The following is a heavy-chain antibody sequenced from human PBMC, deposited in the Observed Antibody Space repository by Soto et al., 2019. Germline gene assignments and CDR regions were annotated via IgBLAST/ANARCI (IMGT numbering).Heavy chain of an antibody. CDR2: IIPIFGTP. CDR3: ARPTRYSYDSSGQSAWFDP. D-gene: IGHD3-22*01. V-gene: IGHV1-69*12. Sequence: QVQLVQSGAEVKKPGSSVKVSCKASGGTFSSYAISWVRQAPGQGLEWMGGIIPIFGTPNYAQKFQGRDTITAHESTITAYMELSSLRSEDTAVYYCARPTRYSYDSSGQSAWFDPWGQGTLVTVSS. J-gene: IGHJ5*02. CDR1: GGTFSSYA.